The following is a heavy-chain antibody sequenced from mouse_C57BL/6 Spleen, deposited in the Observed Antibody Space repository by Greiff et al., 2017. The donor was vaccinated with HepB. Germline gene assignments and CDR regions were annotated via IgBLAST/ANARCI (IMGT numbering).Heavy chain of an antibody. CDR2: IYPRSGNT. V-gene: IGHV1-81*01. Sequence: LVESGAELARPGASVKLSCKASGYTFTSYGISWVKQRTGQGLEWIGEIYPRSGNTYYNEKFKGKATLTADKSSSTAYMELRSLTSEDSAVYFCARWGGNYGYFDVWGTGTTVTVSS. CDR1: GYTFTSYG. CDR3: ARWGGNYGYFDV. J-gene: IGHJ1*03. D-gene: IGHD1-1*02.